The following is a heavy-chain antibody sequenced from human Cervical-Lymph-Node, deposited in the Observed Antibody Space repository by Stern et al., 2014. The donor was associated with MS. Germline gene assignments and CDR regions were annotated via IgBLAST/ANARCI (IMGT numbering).Heavy chain of an antibody. Sequence: DQLVQSGPEVKRPGESLKISCQASGYTFTSYWIGWVRQMPGKGLEWIAIIFPGGSDIRYSPSFQGQVTISDDKSSSTAYLQWNNLKASDTAIYYCARQRYFDYWGQGTLVTVSS. CDR2: IFPGGSDI. CDR1: GYTFTSYW. J-gene: IGHJ4*02. V-gene: IGHV5-51*01. CDR3: ARQRYFDY.